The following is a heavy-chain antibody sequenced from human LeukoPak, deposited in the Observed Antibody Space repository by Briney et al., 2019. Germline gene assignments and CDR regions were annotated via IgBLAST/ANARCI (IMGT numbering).Heavy chain of an antibody. J-gene: IGHJ4*02. Sequence: ESGPTLVNPTQTLTLTCTFSGFSLSTSGMCVCWIRQPPVKALEWLARIDWDDDKYYSTSLKTRLTISKDTSKNQVVLTMTTMDPADTAMYYCARIDSSGYFGYWGQGTLVTVSS. CDR3: ARIDSSGYFGY. CDR1: GFSLSTSGMC. CDR2: IDWDDDK. D-gene: IGHD3-22*01. V-gene: IGHV2-70*11.